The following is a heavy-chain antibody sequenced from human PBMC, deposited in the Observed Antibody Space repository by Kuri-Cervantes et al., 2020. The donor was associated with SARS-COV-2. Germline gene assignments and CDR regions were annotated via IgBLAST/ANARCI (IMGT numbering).Heavy chain of an antibody. CDR1: GGSISSYY. J-gene: IGHJ4*02. Sequence: SETLSLTCTVSGGSISSYYWSWIRQPPGKGLEWIGYIYYCGSTNYNPSLKSRVTISVDTSKNQFSLKLSSVTAADTAVYYCARHNRMEWLSCCFDYWGQGTLVTVSS. CDR2: IYYCGST. CDR3: ARHNRMEWLSCCFDY. D-gene: IGHD3-3*01. V-gene: IGHV4-59*08.